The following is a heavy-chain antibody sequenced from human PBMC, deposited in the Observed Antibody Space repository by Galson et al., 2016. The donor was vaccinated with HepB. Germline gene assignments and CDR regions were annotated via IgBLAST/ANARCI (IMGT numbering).Heavy chain of an antibody. CDR3: TRAAENWDGMWRNGFAV. CDR2: TYYRSKWFN. V-gene: IGHV6-1*01. CDR1: GDSVSNINSA. D-gene: IGHD1-1*01. J-gene: IGHJ3*01. Sequence: CAISGDSVSNINSAWAWVRQSPSRGLEWLGRTYYRSKWFNHYAVSVQSRMTINADTSNNQFSLQLESVTLEDTAVYYCTRAAENWDGMWRNGFAVWGQGTVVTVS.